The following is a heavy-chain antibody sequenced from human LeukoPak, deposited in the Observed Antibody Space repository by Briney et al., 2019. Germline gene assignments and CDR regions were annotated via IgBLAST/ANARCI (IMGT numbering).Heavy chain of an antibody. J-gene: IGHJ4*02. D-gene: IGHD1-26*01. V-gene: IGHV4-4*07. CDR3: ARVGSDGSYFDY. CDR1: GGSMTNYY. CDR2: MYFSGRT. Sequence: PSETLSLTCTDSGGSMTNYYWSWIRQPAGGELEGIGRMYFSGRTHYNPSLKSRVTMSVDTSKNQFSLKVSSVSAAATDVSYCARVGSDGSYFDYWGQGTLVTVSS.